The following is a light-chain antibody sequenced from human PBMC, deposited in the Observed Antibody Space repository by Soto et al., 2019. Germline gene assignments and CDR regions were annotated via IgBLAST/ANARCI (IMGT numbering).Light chain of an antibody. CDR2: EVS. CDR3: SSYTSSSTPYV. CDR1: SSDVGGYNY. V-gene: IGLV2-14*01. J-gene: IGLJ1*01. Sequence: QAALDQPASLSGSPGQSITISCTGTSSDVGGYNYVSWYQQHPGKAPKLMIYEVSNRPSGVSNRFSGSKSGNTASLTISGLQAEDEADYYCSSYTSSSTPYVFGTGTKVTVL.